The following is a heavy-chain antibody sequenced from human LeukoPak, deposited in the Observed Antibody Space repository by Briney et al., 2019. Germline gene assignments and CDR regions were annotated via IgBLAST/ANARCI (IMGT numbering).Heavy chain of an antibody. Sequence: SETLSLTCTVSGGSISSGSFYWSWIRQTAGKGLEWIGRIYPSGDSQYSPSFRSRATISLDTRNQFSLTLSSVTAAHTAVYFCARGYDRNGYQSRGFDYWGQGALVNVSS. D-gene: IGHD3-22*01. CDR2: IYPSGDS. CDR1: GGSISSGSFY. J-gene: IGHJ4*02. CDR3: ARGYDRNGYQSRGFDY. V-gene: IGHV4-61*02.